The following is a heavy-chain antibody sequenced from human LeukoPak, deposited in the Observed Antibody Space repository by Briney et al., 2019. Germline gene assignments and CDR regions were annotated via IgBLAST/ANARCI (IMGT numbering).Heavy chain of an antibody. D-gene: IGHD4-11*01. CDR3: AKSTVTTPRLEAFDI. V-gene: IGHV3-74*01. CDR1: GFTFSTYS. J-gene: IGHJ3*02. Sequence: GGSLRLSRAASGFTFSTYSMHWLRPAPGKGLVWVARIKSDGGSTNYANSVTSRFTISRDNSTNTLYLQMNSLRAEDTAVYYCAKSTVTTPRLEAFDIWGQGTMVTVSS. CDR2: IKSDGGST.